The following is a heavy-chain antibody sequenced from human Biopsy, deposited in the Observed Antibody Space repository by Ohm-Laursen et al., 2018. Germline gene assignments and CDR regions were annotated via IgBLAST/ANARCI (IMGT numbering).Heavy chain of an antibody. V-gene: IGHV2-70*11. D-gene: IGHD6-13*01. J-gene: IGHJ6*02. CDR2: VDWDDYK. CDR1: GFSLSARGMC. CDR3: ARTPILIVSAGLVYRHRRHLQGMDV. Sequence: TQTLTLTCSFSGFSLSARGMCVRWIRQAPGKALEWLARVDWDDYKDYSASLQTKLSISKDTSNDQAVLTVNNVDPADTATYYCARTPILIVSAGLVYRHRRHLQGMDVWGQGIAVTVS.